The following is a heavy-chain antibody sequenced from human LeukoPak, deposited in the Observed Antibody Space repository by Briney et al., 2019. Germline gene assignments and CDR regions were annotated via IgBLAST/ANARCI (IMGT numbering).Heavy chain of an antibody. J-gene: IGHJ5*02. Sequence: SETLSLTCTVSGGSISSYYWSWIRQPPGKGLEWIGYIYYSGSTNYNPSLKSRVTISVDTSKSQFSLKLSSVTAADTAVYYCARETPTLGGAFSWGQGTLVTVSS. CDR3: ARETPTLGGAFS. D-gene: IGHD2-21*01. CDR1: GGSISSYY. V-gene: IGHV4-59*01. CDR2: IYYSGST.